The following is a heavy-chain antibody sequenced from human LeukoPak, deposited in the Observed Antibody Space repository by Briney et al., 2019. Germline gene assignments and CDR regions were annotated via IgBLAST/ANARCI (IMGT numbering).Heavy chain of an antibody. CDR3: ARHPEDYGDYAPSDY. Sequence: GESLKISCKGSGYSFTSYWIGWVRQMPGKGLEWMGIIYPGDSDTRYSPSFQGQVTISADKSISTAYLQWSSLKASDTAMYYCARHPEDYGDYAPSDYWGQGTLVTVSS. D-gene: IGHD4-17*01. CDR1: GYSFTSYW. J-gene: IGHJ4*02. CDR2: IYPGDSDT. V-gene: IGHV5-51*01.